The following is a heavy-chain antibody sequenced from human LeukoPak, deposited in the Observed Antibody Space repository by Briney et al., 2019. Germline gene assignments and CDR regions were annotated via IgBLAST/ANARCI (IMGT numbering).Heavy chain of an antibody. CDR2: ISWDGGST. J-gene: IGHJ3*02. D-gene: IGHD3-10*01. CDR3: AKDIVRVLMVRGALLASFDI. V-gene: IGHV3-43D*03. Sequence: GGSLRLSCAASGFTLDDYAMHWIRQAPGKGLEWVSLISWDGGSTYYADSVKGRFTISRDNSKNSLYLQMNSLRAEDTALYYCAKDIVRVLMVRGALLASFDIWGQGTMVTVSS. CDR1: GFTLDDYA.